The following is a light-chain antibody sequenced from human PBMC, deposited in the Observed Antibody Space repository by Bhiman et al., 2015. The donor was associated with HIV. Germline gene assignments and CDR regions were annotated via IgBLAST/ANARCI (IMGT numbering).Light chain of an antibody. CDR2: EVN. V-gene: IGLV2-8*01. CDR1: TMTLVNMTL. CDR3: NSYGGRLWV. J-gene: IGLJ3*02. Sequence: QSALTQPPPRPGLLDSQSPSPALEPTMTLVNMTLSPGTNNTQAKPPNLIIYEVNRRPSGVPDRFSASKSGNTASLTVSGLQPEDEANYYCNSYGGRLWVFGGGTKLTVL.